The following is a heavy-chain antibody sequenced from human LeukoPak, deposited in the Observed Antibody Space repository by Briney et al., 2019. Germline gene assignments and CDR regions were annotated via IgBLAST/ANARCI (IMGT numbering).Heavy chain of an antibody. J-gene: IGHJ5*02. CDR1: GGSISSGDYY. Sequence: SETLSLTCTVSGGSISSGDYYWSWIRQPPGKGLEWIGEINHSGSTNYNPSLKSRVTISVDTSKNQFSLKLSSVTAADTAVYYCARYADYRRAYSSSFNWFDPWGQGTLVTVSS. CDR2: INHSGST. CDR3: ARYADYRRAYSSSFNWFDP. V-gene: IGHV4-39*07. D-gene: IGHD6-6*01.